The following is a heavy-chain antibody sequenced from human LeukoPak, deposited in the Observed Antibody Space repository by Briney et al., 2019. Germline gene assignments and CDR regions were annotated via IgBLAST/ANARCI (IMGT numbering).Heavy chain of an antibody. V-gene: IGHV3-23*01. CDR3: TRGRQLWEY. D-gene: IGHD1-26*01. CDR1: GFTFTTYA. CDR2: ISGSSAVI. J-gene: IGHJ4*02. Sequence: GGSLRLSCAASGFTFTTYALSWVRQAPGKGLEWVSSISGSSAVIDYADSVKGRFIISRDNPENTIYLQMNSLRAEDTAVYYCTRGRQLWEYWGQGTLVTVSS.